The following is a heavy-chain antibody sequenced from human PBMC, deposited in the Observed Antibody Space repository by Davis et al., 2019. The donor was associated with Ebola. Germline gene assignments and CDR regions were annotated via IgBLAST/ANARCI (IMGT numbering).Heavy chain of an antibody. V-gene: IGHV1-69*06. D-gene: IGHD6-13*01. CDR3: ARGWRYSSSWTEGWFDP. CDR2: IIPIFGTA. Sequence: SVKVSCKASGGTFSSYAISWVRQAPGQGLEWMGGIIPIFGTANYAQKFQGRVTITADKSTSTAYMELSSLRSEDTAVYYCARGWRYSSSWTEGWFDPWGQGTLVTVSS. J-gene: IGHJ5*02. CDR1: GGTFSSYA.